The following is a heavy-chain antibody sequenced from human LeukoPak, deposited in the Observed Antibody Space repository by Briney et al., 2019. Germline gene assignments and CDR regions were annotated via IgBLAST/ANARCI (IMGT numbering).Heavy chain of an antibody. D-gene: IGHD2-15*01. CDR3: ARDLGYCSGGICNNWFDP. Sequence: GGSLRLSCAASGFSFSDYHMSWIRQAPGKGLEWVSHIAGSGGSAYYADSVKGRFTISRDNAKKSLYLQMNSLRAEDTAVYYCARDLGYCSGGICNNWFDPWGQGTLVTVFS. CDR1: GFSFSDYH. V-gene: IGHV3-11*01. CDR2: IAGSGGSA. J-gene: IGHJ5*02.